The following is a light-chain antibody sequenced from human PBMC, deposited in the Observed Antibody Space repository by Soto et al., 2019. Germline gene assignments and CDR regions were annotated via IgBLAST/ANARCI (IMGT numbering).Light chain of an antibody. CDR1: QSVSNY. CDR2: GAF. CDR3: QQYNNWPMT. J-gene: IGKJ1*01. Sequence: EIVLTQSPATLSVSPGERATLSCRASQSVSNYLAWYQQKPGQAPRVLIYGAFNRATGIPARFSGSGSGTEFTLTISSLQSEDFAIYYCQQYNNWPMTFGQGTKVEI. V-gene: IGKV3D-15*01.